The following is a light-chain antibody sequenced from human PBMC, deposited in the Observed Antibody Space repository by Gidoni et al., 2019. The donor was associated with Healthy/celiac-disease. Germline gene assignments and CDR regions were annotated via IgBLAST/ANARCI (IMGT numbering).Light chain of an antibody. CDR2: AAS. J-gene: IGKJ1*01. CDR3: QQNYSNPRT. CDR1: QSISSY. V-gene: IGKV1-39*01. Sequence: DIQMIQSPSSLSASVGDRVTITCRASQSISSYLNWYQQKPGKAPKLLIYAASSLQSGVPSRFSGSGSGTDFTLTISSLQPEDFATYYCQQNYSNPRTFGQGTKVEIK.